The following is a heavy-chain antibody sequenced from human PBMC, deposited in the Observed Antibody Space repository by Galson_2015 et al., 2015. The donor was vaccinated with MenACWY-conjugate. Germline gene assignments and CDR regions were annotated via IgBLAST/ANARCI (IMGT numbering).Heavy chain of an antibody. Sequence: SVKVSCKASGYTFTRYYVHWVRQAPGQGLECMGIINPRSVTTTYAQKFQGRVTMTRDTSTSTVYMDLSSLRSDDTAVYYCARGYETYPWFYYYYYYMDVWGTGTTVTVSS. J-gene: IGHJ6*03. CDR1: GYTFTRYY. D-gene: IGHD1-1*01. CDR3: ARGYETYPWFYYYYYYMDV. V-gene: IGHV1-46*01. CDR2: INPRSVTT.